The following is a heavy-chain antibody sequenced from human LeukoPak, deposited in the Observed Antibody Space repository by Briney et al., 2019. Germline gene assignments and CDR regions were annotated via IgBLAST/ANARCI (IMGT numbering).Heavy chain of an antibody. V-gene: IGHV4-38-2*02. Sequence: PSETLSLTCTVSGYSIRNGFYWGWIRQPPGKGLEWIGSIYYNGNTYYNPSLKSRVTISRDTSKNQFSLKLSSVTAADTATYYCARARSGTDKEYYFDFWGQGTLVTVSS. J-gene: IGHJ4*02. CDR3: ARARSGTDKEYYFDF. CDR1: GYSIRNGFY. D-gene: IGHD3-10*01. CDR2: IYYNGNT.